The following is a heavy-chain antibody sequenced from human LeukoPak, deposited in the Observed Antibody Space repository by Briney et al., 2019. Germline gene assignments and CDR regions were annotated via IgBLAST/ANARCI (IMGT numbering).Heavy chain of an antibody. CDR2: IYHSGST. V-gene: IGHV4-30-2*01. J-gene: IGHJ6*02. CDR1: GGSISSGGYS. Sequence: SETLSLTCAVSGGSISSGGYSWSWIRQPPGKGLEWIGYIYHSGSTYYNPSLKSRVTISVNRSKNQFSLKLSSVTAADTAVYFCARASSSRPLNYYGMDVWGQGTTVTVSS. D-gene: IGHD6-13*01. CDR3: ARASSSRPLNYYGMDV.